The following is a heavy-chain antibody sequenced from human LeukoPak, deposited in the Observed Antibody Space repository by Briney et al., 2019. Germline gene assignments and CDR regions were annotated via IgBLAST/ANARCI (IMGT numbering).Heavy chain of an antibody. Sequence: GASVKVSCKASGYTFINHWMRWVRQAPGQGLEWMGWINPNSGGTNYAQKFQGRVTMTRDTSISTAYMELSRLRSDDTAVYYCARGFMDILTGYEYWGQGTLVTVSS. CDR1: GYTFINHW. V-gene: IGHV1-2*02. D-gene: IGHD3-9*01. CDR3: ARGFMDILTGYEY. CDR2: INPNSGGT. J-gene: IGHJ4*02.